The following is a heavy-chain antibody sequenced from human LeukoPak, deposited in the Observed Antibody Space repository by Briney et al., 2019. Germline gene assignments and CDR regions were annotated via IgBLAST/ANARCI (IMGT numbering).Heavy chain of an antibody. V-gene: IGHV4-61*01. J-gene: IGHJ5*02. Sequence: PSETLSLTCTVSGGSVSSGSYYWSWIRQPPGKGLEWIGYIYYSGSTNYNPSLKSRVTISVDTSKNQFSLKLSSVTAADTAVYYCARAPPLTRSYCGGDCPAAFGPWGQGTLVTVSS. CDR3: ARAPPLTRSYCGGDCPAAFGP. D-gene: IGHD2-21*02. CDR1: GGSVSSGSYY. CDR2: IYYSGST.